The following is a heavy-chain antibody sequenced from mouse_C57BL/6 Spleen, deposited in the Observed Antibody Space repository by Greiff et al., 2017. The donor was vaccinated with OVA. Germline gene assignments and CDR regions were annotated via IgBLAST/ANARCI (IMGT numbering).Heavy chain of an antibody. CDR2: IDPSDSET. CDR3: ARRTTGSYYYAMDY. Sequence: QVQLKQPGAELVRPGSSVKLSCKASGYTFTSYWMHWVKQRPIQGLEWIGNIDPSDSETHYNQKFKDKATLTVDKSSSTAYMQLSSLTSEDSAVYYCARRTTGSYYYAMDYWGQGTSVTVSS. D-gene: IGHD2-13*01. CDR1: GYTFTSYW. J-gene: IGHJ4*01. V-gene: IGHV1-52*01.